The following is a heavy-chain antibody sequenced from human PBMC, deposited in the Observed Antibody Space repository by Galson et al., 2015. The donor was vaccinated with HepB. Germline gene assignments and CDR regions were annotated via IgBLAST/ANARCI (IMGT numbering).Heavy chain of an antibody. CDR2: IIPILGIA. V-gene: IGHV1-69*04. J-gene: IGHJ4*02. CDR1: GGTFSSYA. Sequence: SVKVSCKASGGTFSSYAISWVRQAPGQGLEWMGRIIPILGIANYAQKFQGRVTITADKSTSTAYMELSSLKSEDTAVYYCARALLVRGVLDYWGQGTLVTVSS. CDR3: ARALLVRGVLDY. D-gene: IGHD3-10*01.